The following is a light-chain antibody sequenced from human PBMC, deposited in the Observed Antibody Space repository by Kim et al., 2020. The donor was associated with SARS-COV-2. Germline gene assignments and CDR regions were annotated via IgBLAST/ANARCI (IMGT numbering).Light chain of an antibody. CDR2: STS. Sequence: PGVKVTLALASSTGPVTSNYYPSWFQQKPGHAPRALIHSTSTKHSWTPARFSGSLLGGKATLTLSGAQPEDEAEYYCLLYYRGVYVFGTGTKVTVL. CDR1: TGPVTSNYY. V-gene: IGLV7-43*01. CDR3: LLYYRGVYV. J-gene: IGLJ1*01.